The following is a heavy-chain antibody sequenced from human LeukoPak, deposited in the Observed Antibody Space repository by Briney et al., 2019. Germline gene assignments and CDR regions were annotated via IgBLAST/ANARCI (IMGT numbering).Heavy chain of an antibody. CDR3: ARLTTVTYFYASTGGYYFDY. V-gene: IGHV3-7*01. D-gene: IGHD4-17*01. CDR1: GFTFSSYS. J-gene: IGHJ4*02. CDR2: IKQDGSEK. Sequence: PGGSLRLSCAASGFTFSSYSMNWVRQAPGKGLEWVANIKQDGSEKYYVDSVRGRFTISRDNAKNSLYLQMNSLRAEDTAVYYCARLTTVTYFYASTGGYYFDYWGQGTLVTVSS.